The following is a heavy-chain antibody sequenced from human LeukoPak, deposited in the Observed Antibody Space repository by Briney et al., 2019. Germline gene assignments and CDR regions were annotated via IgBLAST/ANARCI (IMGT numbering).Heavy chain of an antibody. D-gene: IGHD2-2*02. J-gene: IGHJ4*02. CDR2: MNPNSGNT. V-gene: IGHV1-8*01. Sequence: ASVKVSCKASGYTYTSYDINWVRQATGQGLEWMGWMNPNSGNTGYAQKFQGRVTMTRNTSISTAYMELSSLRSEDTAVYYCARVGIVVVPAAIEFDYWGQGTLVTVSS. CDR1: GYTYTSYD. CDR3: ARVGIVVVPAAIEFDY.